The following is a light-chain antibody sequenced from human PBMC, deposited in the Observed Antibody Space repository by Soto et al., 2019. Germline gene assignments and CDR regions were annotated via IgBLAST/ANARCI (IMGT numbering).Light chain of an antibody. J-gene: IGKJ1*01. CDR2: LTS. V-gene: IGKV3-20*01. Sequence: EIVLTQSPRTLSLSPGERATLSCRASQSVSSSYLAWYQQKPGQAPSLLIYLTSNRATGIPDRFSGSGSGTDFTLTISRLEPEDFAVYWCQQYDSSPRTFGQGTKVEIK. CDR1: QSVSSSY. CDR3: QQYDSSPRT.